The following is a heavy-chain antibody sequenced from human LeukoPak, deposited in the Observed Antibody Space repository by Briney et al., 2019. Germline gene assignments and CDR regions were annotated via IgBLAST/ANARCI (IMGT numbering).Heavy chain of an antibody. CDR3: AEGVYSYGRIYFDY. CDR1: GGTFSSYA. Sequence: SVTVSCKASGGTFSSYAISWVRQAPEQGLEWMGGIIPIFGTANYAQKFQGRVTITADESTSTAYMELSSLRSEDTAVYYCAEGVYSYGRIYFDYWGQGTLVTVSS. J-gene: IGHJ4*02. V-gene: IGHV1-69*13. D-gene: IGHD5-18*01. CDR2: IIPIFGTA.